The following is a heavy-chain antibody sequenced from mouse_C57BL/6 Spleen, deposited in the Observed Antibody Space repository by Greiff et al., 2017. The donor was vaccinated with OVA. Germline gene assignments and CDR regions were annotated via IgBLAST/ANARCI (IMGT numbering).Heavy chain of an antibody. CDR2: INPGSGGT. CDR3: ARTGTGGFDY. D-gene: IGHD4-1*01. V-gene: IGHV1-54*01. Sequence: VKLQQSGAELVRPGTSVKVSCKASGYAFTNYLIEWVKQRPGQGLEWIGVINPGSGGTNYNEKFKGKATLTADKSSSTAYMQLSSLTSEDSAVYFCARTGTGGFDYWGHGTTLTVSS. J-gene: IGHJ2*01. CDR1: GYAFTNYL.